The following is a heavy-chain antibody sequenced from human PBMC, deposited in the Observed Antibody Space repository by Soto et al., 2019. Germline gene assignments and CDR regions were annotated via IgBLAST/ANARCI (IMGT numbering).Heavy chain of an antibody. CDR1: GYSFTSYC. D-gene: IGHD6-13*01. CDR3: ARGGSSWARNWFDP. Sequence: GESLNISCKVSGYSFTSYCIGCVRQMPGKGLEWMGIIYPGDSDTRYSPSFQGQVTISANKSISTAYLQWSSLKASDTAMYYCARGGSSWARNWFDPWGQGTLVTVSS. V-gene: IGHV5-51*01. J-gene: IGHJ5*02. CDR2: IYPGDSDT.